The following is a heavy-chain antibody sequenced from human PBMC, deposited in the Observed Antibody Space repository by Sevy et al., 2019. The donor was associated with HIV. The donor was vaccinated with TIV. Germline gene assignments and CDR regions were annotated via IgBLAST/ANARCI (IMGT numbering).Heavy chain of an antibody. D-gene: IGHD3-22*01. CDR3: ARIPTTYYYDSSGYYPPQGWFDP. CDR2: IYYSGST. CDR1: GGSISSYY. Sequence: SETLSLTCTVSGGSISSYYWSWIRQPPGKGLEWIGYIYYSGSTNYNPSLKSRVTISVDTSKNQFSLKLSSVTAADTSVYYCARIPTTYYYDSSGYYPPQGWFDPWGQGTLVTVSS. J-gene: IGHJ5*02. V-gene: IGHV4-59*01.